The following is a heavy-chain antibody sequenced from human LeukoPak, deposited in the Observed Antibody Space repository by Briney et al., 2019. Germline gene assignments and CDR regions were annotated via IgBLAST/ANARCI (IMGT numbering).Heavy chain of an antibody. D-gene: IGHD3-10*01. J-gene: IGHJ6*02. CDR3: TRISGDYYYGMDV. CDR2: IYYNGKT. CDR1: DVSISTTIYH. Sequence: SETPSLTCDVSDVSISTTIYHWGWIRQPPGKGLEWIASIYYNGKTYQNPSLKSRITISIDTSKNQFSLKLSSVTAADTALYYCTRISGDYYYGMDVWGQGTTVTVSS. V-gene: IGHV4-39*01.